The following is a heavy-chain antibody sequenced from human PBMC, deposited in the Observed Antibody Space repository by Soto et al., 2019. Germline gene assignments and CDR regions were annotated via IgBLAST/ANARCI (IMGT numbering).Heavy chain of an antibody. Sequence: EVQLLESGGGSVQPGGPLRLSCAASGFTFSSYAMHWVRRPPGKGLEWVSSISGSGGTAYYADSAKGRFSISRDSLVNTLYLQTNSLRAVDPAVYYCAKGGGQKWNFDYWGQGTLVTVSP. V-gene: IGHV3-23*01. CDR3: AKGGGQKWNFDY. CDR2: ISGSGGTA. J-gene: IGHJ4*02. D-gene: IGHD3-16*01. CDR1: GFTFSSYA.